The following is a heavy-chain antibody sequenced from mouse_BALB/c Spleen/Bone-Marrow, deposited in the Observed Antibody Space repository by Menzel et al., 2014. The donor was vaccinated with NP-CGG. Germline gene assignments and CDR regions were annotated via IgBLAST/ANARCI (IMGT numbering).Heavy chain of an antibody. CDR3: TRSAGTGFAY. J-gene: IGHJ3*01. Sequence: QVHVKQSGAELVKPGASVKLSCKASGYTFTSYYMFWVKQRPGQGLVWIGEINLSNGGTVFNEKFKSKVTLTVDKSSSTAYMQLSGLTSEDSAVYYCTRSAGTGFAYWAKGLWSLSLQ. V-gene: IGHV1S81*02. CDR1: GYTFTSYY. CDR2: INLSNGGT. D-gene: IGHD3-3*01.